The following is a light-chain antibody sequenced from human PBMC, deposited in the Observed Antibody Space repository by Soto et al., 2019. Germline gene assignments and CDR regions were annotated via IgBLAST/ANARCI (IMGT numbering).Light chain of an antibody. CDR3: GTWDSSLSYV. Sequence: QSVLTQPPSVSAAPGQKVTISCSGSSSNIGNNYVSWYQQLPGTAPKLLIYDNNKRPSGIPDRFSGSKSGTSATLGITGLQTGDEADYYCGTWDSSLSYVFGTGNKLTVL. J-gene: IGLJ1*01. CDR2: DNN. V-gene: IGLV1-51*01. CDR1: SSNIGNNY.